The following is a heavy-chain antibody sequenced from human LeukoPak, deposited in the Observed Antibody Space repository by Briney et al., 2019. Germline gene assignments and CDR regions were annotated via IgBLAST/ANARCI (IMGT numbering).Heavy chain of an antibody. D-gene: IGHD6-13*01. V-gene: IGHV3-7*01. Sequence: GGSLRLSSAVSGFTFSSYWMNWVRQAPGKGLEWVASIRQDGGEKSYVDSVKGRFTISRDNTKNSLYLQMSSLRAEDTAVYYCARDGTAAGLYFDLWGQGTLVTVSS. CDR2: IRQDGGEK. CDR1: GFTFSSYW. CDR3: ARDGTAAGLYFDL. J-gene: IGHJ4*01.